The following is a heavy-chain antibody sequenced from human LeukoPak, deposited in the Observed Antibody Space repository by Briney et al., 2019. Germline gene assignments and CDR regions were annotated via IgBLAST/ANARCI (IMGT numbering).Heavy chain of an antibody. V-gene: IGHV3-7*01. D-gene: IGHD6-13*01. CDR1: GFTFSSYW. CDR2: IKQDGSEK. J-gene: IGHJ4*02. Sequence: SGGSLRLSCAASGFTFSSYWMSWVRQAPGKGLEWVANIKQDGSEKYYVDSVKGRFTISRDNAKNSLYLQMNSLRAEDTAVYYCARGVTYSSSWYYFDYWGQGTLVTVSS. CDR3: ARGVTYSSSWYYFDY.